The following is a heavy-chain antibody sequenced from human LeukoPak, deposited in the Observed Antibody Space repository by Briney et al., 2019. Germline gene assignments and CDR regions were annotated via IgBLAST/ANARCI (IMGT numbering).Heavy chain of an antibody. Sequence: SETLSLTCTVSGYSISSGYYWGWIRQPPGKGLEWIGEINHRGSTNYNPSLKSRVTISVDTSKNQFSLKLSSVTAADTAVYYCARLRGYLYYYMDVWGKGTTVTVSS. D-gene: IGHD6-13*01. CDR3: ARLRGYLYYYMDV. CDR2: INHRGST. V-gene: IGHV4-38-2*02. CDR1: GYSISSGYY. J-gene: IGHJ6*03.